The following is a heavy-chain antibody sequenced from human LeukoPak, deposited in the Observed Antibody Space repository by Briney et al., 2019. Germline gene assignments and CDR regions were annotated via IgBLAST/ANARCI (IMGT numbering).Heavy chain of an antibody. Sequence: SVKVSCKASGYTFTGYYMHWVRQAPGQGLEWMGGIIPIFGTANYAQKFQGRVTITADKSTSTAYMELSSLRSEDTAVYYCGWSSGYYRHFDYWGQGTLVTVSS. CDR2: IIPIFGTA. D-gene: IGHD3-22*01. J-gene: IGHJ4*02. V-gene: IGHV1-69*06. CDR3: GWSSGYYRHFDY. CDR1: GYTFTGYY.